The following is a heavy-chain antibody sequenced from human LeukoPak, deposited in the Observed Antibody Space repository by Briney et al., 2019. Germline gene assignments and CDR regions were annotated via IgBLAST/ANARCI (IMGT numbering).Heavy chain of an antibody. CDR3: ARVGGAVATFDY. CDR2: INYRGTT. J-gene: IGHJ4*02. V-gene: IGHV4-39*07. D-gene: IGHD6-19*01. Sequence: SETLSLTCIVSGGSITSNDCYWTWVRQPPGKGLEWIGSINYRGTTYYDPSLKGRVTISVDTSKNQFSLKLSSVTAADTAVYYCARVGGAVATFDYWGQGTLVTVSS. CDR1: GGSITSNDCY.